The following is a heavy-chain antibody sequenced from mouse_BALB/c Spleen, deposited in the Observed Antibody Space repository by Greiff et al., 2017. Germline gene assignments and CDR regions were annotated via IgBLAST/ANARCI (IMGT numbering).Heavy chain of an antibody. CDR2: ISYDGSN. V-gene: IGHV3-6*02. J-gene: IGHJ3*01. CDR1: GYSITSGYY. Sequence: ESGPGLVKPSQSLSLTCSVTGYSITSGYYWNWIRQFPGNKLEWMGYISYDGSNNYNPSLKNRISITRDTSKNQFFLKLNSVTTEDTATYYCAREKGNYLAWFAYWGQGTLVTVSA. D-gene: IGHD2-1*01. CDR3: AREKGNYLAWFAY.